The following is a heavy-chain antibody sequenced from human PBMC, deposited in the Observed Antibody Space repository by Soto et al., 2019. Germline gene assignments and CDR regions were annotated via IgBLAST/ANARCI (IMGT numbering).Heavy chain of an antibody. Sequence: QVQLVESGGGVVQPGRSLRLSCAASGFTFSSYGMHWVRQAPGKGPEWVAVIWYDGSNKYYADSVKGRFTISRDNSKNTLYLQMNSLRAEDTAVYYCARDDSSGYYCYWGQGTLVTVSS. J-gene: IGHJ4*02. CDR1: GFTFSSYG. D-gene: IGHD3-22*01. CDR2: IWYDGSNK. CDR3: ARDDSSGYYCY. V-gene: IGHV3-33*01.